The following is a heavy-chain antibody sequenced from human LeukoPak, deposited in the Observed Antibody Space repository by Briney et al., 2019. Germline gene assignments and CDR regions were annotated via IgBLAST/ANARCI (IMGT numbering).Heavy chain of an antibody. CDR3: AKVFSLYDFWSGYYFDY. D-gene: IGHD3-3*01. J-gene: IGHJ4*02. CDR2: ISGSGGST. CDR1: GFTFSSYA. V-gene: IGHV3-23*01. Sequence: GGSLRLSCAASGFTFSSYAMSWVRQAPGKGLEWVSAISGSGGSTYYADSVKGRFTISRDNSKNTLYLQTNSLRAEDTAVYYCAKVFSLYDFWSGYYFDYWGQGTLVTVSS.